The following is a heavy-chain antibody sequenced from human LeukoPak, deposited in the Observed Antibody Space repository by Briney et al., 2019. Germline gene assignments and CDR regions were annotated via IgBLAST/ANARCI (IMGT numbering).Heavy chain of an antibody. CDR2: ISSSSSYI. D-gene: IGHD2-8*02. CDR1: GFTFSSYG. V-gene: IGHV3-21*01. J-gene: IGHJ3*02. CDR3: AVLVVLHDAFDI. Sequence: GGSLRLSCAASGFTFSSYGMNWGRQAPGKGLEWVSSISSSSSYIYYADSVKGRFTISRDNAKNSLYLQMNSLRAEDTAVYYCAVLVVLHDAFDIWGQGTMVTVSS.